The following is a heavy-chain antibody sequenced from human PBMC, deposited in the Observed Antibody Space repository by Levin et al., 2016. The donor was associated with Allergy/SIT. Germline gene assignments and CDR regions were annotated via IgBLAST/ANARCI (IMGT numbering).Heavy chain of an antibody. V-gene: IGHV4-34*01. J-gene: IGHJ4*02. CDR3: ARGGTWPVSFDS. Sequence: SETLSLTCSVYGGSFSNYFWSWIRQPQGKGLEWIGDINHSGGTNKNPSLRSRVTLSVDTSTNQISLRLSSVSAADTAVYYCARGGTWPVSFDSWGQGTQVTVSS. CDR1: GGSFSNYF. CDR2: INHSGGT.